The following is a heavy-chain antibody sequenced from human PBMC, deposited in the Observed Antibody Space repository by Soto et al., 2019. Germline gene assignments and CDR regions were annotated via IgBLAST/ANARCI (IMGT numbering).Heavy chain of an antibody. J-gene: IGHJ6*03. D-gene: IGHD2-2*02. V-gene: IGHV1-24*01. CDR1: GYTLTELS. CDR2: FDPEDGET. Sequence: ASVKVSCKVSGYTLTELSMHWVRQAPGKGLEWMGGFDPEDGETIYAQKFQGRVTMTEYTSTDKAFMELSSLISEDTAMYYCTTKYCSSSGCYTGSHPNYYYYMDVWGKGTTVTVSS. CDR3: TTKYCSSSGCYTGSHPNYYYYMDV.